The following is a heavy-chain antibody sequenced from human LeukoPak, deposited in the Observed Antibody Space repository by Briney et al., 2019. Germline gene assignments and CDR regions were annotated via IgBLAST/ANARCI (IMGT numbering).Heavy chain of an antibody. CDR1: GCSLSRYA. Sequence: PGVSLRLSCAGSGCSLSRYAVSWFAQAPGKGLESVTAMGGRCGSTYYADAVMVRVTISRDNSKNTLYLQMNSLRAEDTAVYYCATLEGHGSGSYYKGGIDYWGQGTLVTVSS. CDR3: ATLEGHGSGSYYKGGIDY. J-gene: IGHJ4*02. D-gene: IGHD3-10*01. V-gene: IGHV3-23*01. CDR2: MGGRCGST.